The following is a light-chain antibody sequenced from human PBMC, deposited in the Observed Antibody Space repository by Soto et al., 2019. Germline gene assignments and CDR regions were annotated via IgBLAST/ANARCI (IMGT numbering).Light chain of an antibody. Sequence: EIVLTQSPGTLSLSPGARATLSCRASQSVSSNYLAWYQRKPGQAPRLLIYGASSRAIDIPNRFSGSGSGTDFTLTITRLEPEEFEVYYCQQYGSSPPTFGQGTKVEI. CDR3: QQYGSSPPT. J-gene: IGKJ1*01. CDR1: QSVSSNY. CDR2: GAS. V-gene: IGKV3-20*01.